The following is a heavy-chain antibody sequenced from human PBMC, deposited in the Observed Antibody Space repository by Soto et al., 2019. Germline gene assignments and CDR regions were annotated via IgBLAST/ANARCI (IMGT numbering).Heavy chain of an antibody. J-gene: IGHJ3*02. V-gene: IGHV3-33*01. Sequence: PGGSLRLSCAASGFTFSSYGMHWVRQAPGKGLEWVAVIWYDGSNKYYADSVKGRFTISRDNSKNTLYLQMNSLRAEDTAVYYCARDNLAGGNVLPSVGVLDAFDIWGQGTMVTVSS. CDR3: ARDNLAGGNVLPSVGVLDAFDI. CDR1: GFTFSSYG. D-gene: IGHD2-15*01. CDR2: IWYDGSNK.